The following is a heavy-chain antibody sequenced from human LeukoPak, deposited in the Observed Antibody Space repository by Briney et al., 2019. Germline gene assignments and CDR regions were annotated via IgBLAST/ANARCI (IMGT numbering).Heavy chain of an antibody. Sequence: GGSLRLSCAASGFTFNNHWMSWVRQAPGKGLEWVANIKQDGSEKQYVDSVKGRFAISRDNAKKSLYLQINTLRAEDTAVYYCVRGPHIAATSYWGQGTLVTVSS. CDR3: VRGPHIAATSY. D-gene: IGHD6-25*01. CDR2: IKQDGSEK. CDR1: GFTFNNHW. J-gene: IGHJ4*02. V-gene: IGHV3-7*03.